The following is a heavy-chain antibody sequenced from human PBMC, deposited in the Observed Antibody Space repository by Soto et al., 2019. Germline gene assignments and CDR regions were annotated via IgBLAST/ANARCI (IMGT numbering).Heavy chain of an antibody. CDR3: ARRTPTMVRGVTPRGGMDV. CDR1: GGSISSYY. D-gene: IGHD3-10*01. Sequence: SETLSLTCSFSGGSISSYYWSLIRQPPGKGLEWIGYIYYSGSTNYNPSLKSRVTISVHTSKNQFSLKLSSVTAADTAVYYCARRTPTMVRGVTPRGGMDVWGQGTTVTVSS. CDR2: IYYSGST. J-gene: IGHJ6*02. V-gene: IGHV4-59*01.